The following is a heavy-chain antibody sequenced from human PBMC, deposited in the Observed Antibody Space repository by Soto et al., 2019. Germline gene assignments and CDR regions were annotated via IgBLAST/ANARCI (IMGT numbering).Heavy chain of an antibody. Sequence: ASVKVSCKASGYTFTSYEINWVRQATGQGLEWMGWMNPNSGNTGYAQKFQGRVTMTRNTSISTAYMELSSLRSEDTAVYYCARGLAAAEGFDYWGQGTLVTVSS. D-gene: IGHD6-13*01. CDR1: GYTFTSYE. J-gene: IGHJ4*02. CDR3: ARGLAAAEGFDY. V-gene: IGHV1-8*01. CDR2: MNPNSGNT.